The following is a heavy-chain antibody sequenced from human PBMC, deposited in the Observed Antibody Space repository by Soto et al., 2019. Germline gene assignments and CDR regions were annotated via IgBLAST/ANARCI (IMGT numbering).Heavy chain of an antibody. CDR2: ISAYNGNT. J-gene: IGHJ4*02. Sequence: QVQLVQSGAEVKKPGASVKVSCKASGYTFTSYGISWVRQAPGQGLEWMGWISAYNGNTNYAQKLQGXXTXTXXTSTSTAYMELRRLRSDDTAVYYCARARYYHPEDYGGQGTLVTVSS. V-gene: IGHV1-18*01. D-gene: IGHD1-26*01. CDR1: GYTFTSYG. CDR3: ARARYYHPEDY.